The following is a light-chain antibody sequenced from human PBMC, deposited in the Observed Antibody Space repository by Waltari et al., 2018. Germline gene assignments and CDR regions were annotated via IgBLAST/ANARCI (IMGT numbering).Light chain of an antibody. V-gene: IGLV1-44*01. CDR2: NDY. Sequence: QSVLTQPPSVSGTPGQRVTISCSGGRSNIGNNAVTWYPQLPGTAPKLILYNDYRQPSGISDRIYASKSGASASLVISGLQSDDEADYYCASWDDSLFCYVFGTGTTVTV. CDR3: ASWDDSLFCYV. CDR1: RSNIGNNA. J-gene: IGLJ1*01.